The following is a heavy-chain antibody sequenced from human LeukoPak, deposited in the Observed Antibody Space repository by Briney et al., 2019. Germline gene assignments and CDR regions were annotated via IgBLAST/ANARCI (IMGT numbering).Heavy chain of an antibody. CDR2: IIPIFGTA. V-gene: IGHV1-69*01. J-gene: IGHJ4*02. CDR1: GGTFSSYA. D-gene: IGHD5-18*01. CDR3: TRSSRYSYGLEY. Sequence: SVKVSCKASGGTFSSYAISWVRQAPGQGLEWMGGIIPIFGTANYAQKFQGRVTITADESTSTAYMELSSLRSEDTAVYYCTRSSRYSYGLEYWGQGTLVTVSS.